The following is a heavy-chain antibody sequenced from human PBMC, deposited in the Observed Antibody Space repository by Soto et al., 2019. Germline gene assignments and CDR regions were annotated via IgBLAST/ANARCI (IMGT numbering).Heavy chain of an antibody. V-gene: IGHV3-30*18. Sequence: GGSLRLSCVGSGFTFSDYWMTWVRQAPGKGLEWVAVISDDGSNKYNIAPMEGRFTISRDNSKNTLYLQMNSLRTEDTAVYYCAKGTGYTSGTNDAFDIWGQGTMVTVSS. J-gene: IGHJ3*02. CDR2: ISDDGSNK. D-gene: IGHD5-18*01. CDR3: AKGTGYTSGTNDAFDI. CDR1: GFTFSDYW.